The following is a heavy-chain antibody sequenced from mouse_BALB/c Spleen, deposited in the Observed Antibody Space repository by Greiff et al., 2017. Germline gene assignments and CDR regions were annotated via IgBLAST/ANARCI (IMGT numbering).Heavy chain of an antibody. J-gene: IGHJ4*01. V-gene: IGHV5-6-5*01. CDR3: ARGGKIYYGNYGAMDY. Sequence: EVKVVQSGGGLVKPGGSLKLSCAASGFTFSSYAMSWVRQTPEKRLEWVASISSGGSTYYPDSVMGRFTISRDNARNILYMQMSSLRSEDTAMYYCARGGKIYYGNYGAMDYWGQGTSVTVSS. D-gene: IGHD2-1*01. CDR2: ISSGGST. CDR1: GFTFSSYA.